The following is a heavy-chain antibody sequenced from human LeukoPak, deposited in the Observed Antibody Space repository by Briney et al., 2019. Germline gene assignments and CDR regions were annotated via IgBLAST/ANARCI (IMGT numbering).Heavy chain of an antibody. CDR1: GGSFSGYY. D-gene: IGHD4-17*01. V-gene: IGHV4-34*01. CDR2: INHSGST. Sequence: SETLSLTCAVYGGSFSGYYWSWIRQPPGKGLEWIGEINHSGSTNYNPSLKSRVTISVDTSKNQFSLKLSSVTAADTAVYYCARDNYGGYGPSQKEFDYWGQGTLVTVSS. CDR3: ARDNYGGYGPSQKEFDY. J-gene: IGHJ4*02.